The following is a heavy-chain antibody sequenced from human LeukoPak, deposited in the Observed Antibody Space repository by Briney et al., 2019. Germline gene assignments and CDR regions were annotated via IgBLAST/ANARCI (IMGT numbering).Heavy chain of an antibody. CDR1: GDSVSSNSAA. CDR3: ARGSYTSTWF. J-gene: IGHJ4*02. CDR2: TYYRSEWYT. V-gene: IGHV6-1*01. Sequence: SQTLSLTCALSGDSVSSNSAAWSWIRQSPSTGLEWLGRTYYRSEWYTEYAVSVKSRITINPDTSKNQFSLQLNSVTPEDTAVYYCARGSYTSTWFWGQGTLVSVSS. D-gene: IGHD6-13*01.